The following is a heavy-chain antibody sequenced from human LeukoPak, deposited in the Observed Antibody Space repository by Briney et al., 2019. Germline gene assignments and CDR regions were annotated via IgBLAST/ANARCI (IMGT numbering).Heavy chain of an antibody. CDR2: IKSKTDGGTT. CDR3: TTERGDYDILTGYYNYWYFDL. CDR1: GFTFSNAW. Sequence: GGSLRLSCAASGFTFSNAWMSWVRQAPGKGLEWVGRIKSKTDGGTTDYAAPVKGRFTISRDDSKNTLYLQMNSLKTEDTAVYYCTTERGDYDILTGYYNYWYFDLWGRGTLVTVSS. D-gene: IGHD3-9*01. J-gene: IGHJ2*01. V-gene: IGHV3-15*01.